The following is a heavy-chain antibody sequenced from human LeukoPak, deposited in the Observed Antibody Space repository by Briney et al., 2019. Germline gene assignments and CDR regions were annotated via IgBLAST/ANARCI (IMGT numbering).Heavy chain of an antibody. J-gene: IGHJ4*02. CDR3: ARDEGSPGALDH. CDR2: AYFNGIT. Sequence: PSETLSLTCTVSGVSITSHFWSWIRQSPGQGLEWTGYAYFNGITNYNPSLKSRVTISVDTSKNQFSLRLSSMTAADTAVYYCARDEGSPGALDHWGQGTLVTVSS. D-gene: IGHD3-10*01. V-gene: IGHV4-59*11. CDR1: GVSITSHF.